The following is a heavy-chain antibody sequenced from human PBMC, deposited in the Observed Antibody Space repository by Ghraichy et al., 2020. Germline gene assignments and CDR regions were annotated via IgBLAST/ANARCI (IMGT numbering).Heavy chain of an antibody. V-gene: IGHV3-23*01. J-gene: IGHJ4*02. CDR3: AKDLRYCSGGSCYFYSAY. CDR1: GFTFSSYA. CDR2: ISGSGGST. Sequence: GGSLRLSCAASGFTFSSYAMSWVRQAPGKGLEWVSAISGSGGSTYYADSVKGRFTISRDNSKNTLYLQMNSLRAEDTAVYYCAKDLRYCSGGSCYFYSAYWGQGTLVTVSS. D-gene: IGHD2-15*01.